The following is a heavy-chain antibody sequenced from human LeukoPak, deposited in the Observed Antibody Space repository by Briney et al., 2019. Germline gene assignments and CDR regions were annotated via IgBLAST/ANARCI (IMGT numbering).Heavy chain of an antibody. CDR3: ARALGGRTISTRIGPKFDY. J-gene: IGHJ4*02. Sequence: SETLSLTCEVHGESISGYHWSWIRQSPGKGLEWIGEINYSGTTTYNPSLKSRVTISVDTSKKQFSLRLSSVTAADTAVYYCARALGGRTISTRIGPKFDYWGQGTLVTVSS. CDR2: INYSGTT. CDR1: GESISGYH. D-gene: IGHD3-16*01. V-gene: IGHV4-34*01.